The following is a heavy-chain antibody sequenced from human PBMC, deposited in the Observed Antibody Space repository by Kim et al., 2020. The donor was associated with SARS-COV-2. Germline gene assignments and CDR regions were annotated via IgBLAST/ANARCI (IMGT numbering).Heavy chain of an antibody. Sequence: GGSLRLSCAASGFTFSSYAMHWVRQAPGKGLEWVAVISYDGSNKYYADSVKGRFTISRDNSKNTLYLQMNSLRAEDTAVYYCARESGSYEHYYYYGMDVWGQGTTVTVSS. CDR3: ARESGSYEHYYYYGMDV. D-gene: IGHD1-26*01. CDR1: GFTFSSYA. J-gene: IGHJ6*02. V-gene: IGHV3-30*04. CDR2: ISYDGSNK.